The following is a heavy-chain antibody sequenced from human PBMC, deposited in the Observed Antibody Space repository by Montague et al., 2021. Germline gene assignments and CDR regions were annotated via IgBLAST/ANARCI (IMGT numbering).Heavy chain of an antibody. CDR2: IHYTGYT. CDR1: GASFNYGDYY. D-gene: IGHD1-26*01. J-gene: IGHJ4*02. Sequence: TLSLTCNVSGASFNYGDYYWTWIRQHPGMGLEWIGYIHYTGYTHYNPSLNSRLTLSVDTSKNQFSLMLNSVTAAATAVYYCARDVGRSTPVGYFDSWGQGTRVTVSS. CDR3: ARDVGRSTPVGYFDS. V-gene: IGHV4-31*03.